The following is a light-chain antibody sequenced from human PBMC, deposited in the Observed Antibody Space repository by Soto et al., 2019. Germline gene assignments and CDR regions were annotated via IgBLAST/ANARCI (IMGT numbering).Light chain of an antibody. CDR3: QQRNSYPRT. CDR2: AAS. CDR1: QDISNY. V-gene: IGKV1-9*01. Sequence: DIQMTQSPSSLSASVGDRVTITSQASQDISNYLNWYQQKPGKAPKLLISAASTLQSGVPSRFSGSGPETEFTLTITSLQPEDSATYYCQQRNSYPRTLGQGTKVDIK. J-gene: IGKJ2*01.